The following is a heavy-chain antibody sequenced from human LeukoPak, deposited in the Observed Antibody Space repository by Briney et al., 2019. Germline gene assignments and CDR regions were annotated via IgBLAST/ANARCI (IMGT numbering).Heavy chain of an antibody. J-gene: IGHJ4*02. V-gene: IGHV3-7*01. CDR3: ARGFQSGGSPV. Sequence: PGESLRLSCAPSGFTFSAYSLSWVRQAPGKGLEWLAKIKKDGSEKDYVDSVKGRFTISRDNDKGSLYLQLNSLRVEDTAIYYCARGFQSGGSPVWGQGTLVTVSS. CDR2: IKKDGSEK. D-gene: IGHD2-15*01. CDR1: GFTFSAYS.